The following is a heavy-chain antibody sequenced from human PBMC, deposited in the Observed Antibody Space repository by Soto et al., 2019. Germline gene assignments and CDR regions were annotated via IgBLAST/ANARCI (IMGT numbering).Heavy chain of an antibody. Sequence: GGSLRLSCAASGFTVSSNYMSWVRQAPGKGLEWVSVIYSGGSTYYADSVKGRFTISRDNSKNTLYLQMNSLRAEDTAVYYCAREGEYSSSRPYYYYYMDVWGKGTTVTVSS. J-gene: IGHJ6*03. CDR1: GFTVSSNY. V-gene: IGHV3-66*01. CDR3: AREGEYSSSRPYYYYYMDV. D-gene: IGHD6-13*01. CDR2: IYSGGST.